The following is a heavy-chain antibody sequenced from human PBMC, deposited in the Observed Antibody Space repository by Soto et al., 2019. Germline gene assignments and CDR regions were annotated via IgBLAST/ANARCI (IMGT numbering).Heavy chain of an antibody. J-gene: IGHJ6*02. CDR2: INHSGST. V-gene: IGHV4-34*01. CDR1: GGSFIGYY. Sequence: PSETLSLTCAVYGGSFIGYYWSWIRQPPGKGLEWIGEINHSGSTNYNPSLKSRVTISVDTSKNQFSLKLSSVTAADTAVYYCAREGDRLLWGYDFWSRYFGPYGMDVWGQGTTLTVSS. CDR3: AREGDRLLWGYDFWSRYFGPYGMDV. D-gene: IGHD3-3*01.